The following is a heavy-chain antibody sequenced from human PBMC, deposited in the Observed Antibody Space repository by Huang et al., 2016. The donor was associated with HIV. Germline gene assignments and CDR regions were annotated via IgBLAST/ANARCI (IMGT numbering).Heavy chain of an antibody. CDR2: IYGDDDK. J-gene: IGHJ6*03. CDR3: AHIGRLGNYYMDV. V-gene: IGHV2-5*02. D-gene: IGHD7-27*01. CDR1: GFSLNHKGVG. Sequence: QITLKESGPTVIKPTQTLTLTCSFSGFSLNHKGVGVGWIRQPPGNALEGLVLIYGDDDKRFTPSLKNRITITKDTSKNQVVFTMTNLDPMDTGTYYCAHIGRLGNYYMDVWGNGTTVTVSS.